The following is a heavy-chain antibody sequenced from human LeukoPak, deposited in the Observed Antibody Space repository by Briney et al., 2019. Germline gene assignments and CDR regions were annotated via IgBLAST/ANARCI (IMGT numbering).Heavy chain of an antibody. V-gene: IGHV1-2*06. CDR2: INPSSGGT. CDR1: GYPFIDYY. Sequence: ASVKVSCKASGYPFIDYYMHWVRQAPGQGLEWMGRINPSSGGTNYAQKFQGRVTMTRDTSISTAYMELSRLRSDDTAVYYCARDDNSGYYSGPWGQGTLVTVSS. CDR3: ARDDNSGYYSGP. J-gene: IGHJ5*02. D-gene: IGHD3-22*01.